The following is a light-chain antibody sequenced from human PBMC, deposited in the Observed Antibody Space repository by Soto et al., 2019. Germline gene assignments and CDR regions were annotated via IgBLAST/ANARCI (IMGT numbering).Light chain of an antibody. Sequence: QSALTQPASVSGSPGQSITISCTGTSSDIGTYKFVSWYQQHPGKAPKLMIYEGSTRPSGVSNRFSGSKSGNTASLTISGLQAEDEADYYCCSYAGSSSLVFGGGTKVTVL. CDR3: CSYAGSSSLV. J-gene: IGLJ2*01. CDR2: EGS. V-gene: IGLV2-23*01. CDR1: SSDIGTYKF.